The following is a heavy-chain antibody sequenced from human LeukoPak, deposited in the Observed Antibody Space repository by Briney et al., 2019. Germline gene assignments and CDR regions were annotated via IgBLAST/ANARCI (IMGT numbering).Heavy chain of an antibody. D-gene: IGHD3-10*01. CDR3: ARVSGSGSYYFYYYFDY. J-gene: IGHJ4*02. V-gene: IGHV3-53*01. CDR1: GFTVSSNH. CDR2: IYSGGST. Sequence: GGSLRLSCAASGFTVSSNHMSWVRQAPGKGLEWVSVIYSGGSTYYADSVKGRFTISRDNSKNTLYLQMNSLRAEDTAVYYCARVSGSGSYYFYYYFDYWGQGTLVTVSS.